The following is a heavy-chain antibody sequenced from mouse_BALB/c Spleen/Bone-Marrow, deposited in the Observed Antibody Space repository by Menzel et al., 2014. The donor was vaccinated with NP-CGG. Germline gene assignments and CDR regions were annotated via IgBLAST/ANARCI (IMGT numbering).Heavy chain of an antibody. CDR3: VRRVQLDY. V-gene: IGHV5-9*02. J-gene: IGHJ2*01. CDR1: GFAFSSYD. CDR2: ISSGGSYT. Sequence: EVMLVESGGGLVKPGGSLKLSCAASGFAFSSYDMSWVRQTPEKRLEWVATISSGGSYTYYPDSVKGRFTISRDNARNTLHLQMSSLRSEDTALYYCVRRVQLDYWGQGTTLTVSS.